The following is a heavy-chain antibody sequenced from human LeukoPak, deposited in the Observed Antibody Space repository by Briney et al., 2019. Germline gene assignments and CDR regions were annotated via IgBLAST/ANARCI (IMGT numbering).Heavy chain of an antibody. Sequence: GGSLRLSCAASGFTFDDYTMHWVRQAPGKGLEWVSLISWDGGSTYYADSVKGRFTISRDNSKNSLYLQMNSLRTEDTALYYCAKDGPPRDATYYFDYWGQGTLVTVSS. CDR3: AKDGPPRDATYYFDY. V-gene: IGHV3-43*01. CDR2: ISWDGGST. CDR1: GFTFDDYT. J-gene: IGHJ4*02.